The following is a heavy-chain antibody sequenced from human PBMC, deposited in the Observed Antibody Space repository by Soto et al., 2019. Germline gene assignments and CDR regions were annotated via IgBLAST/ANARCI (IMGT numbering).Heavy chain of an antibody. D-gene: IGHD2-2*01. CDR1: GFTFSSYA. CDR2: IGTDGNT. CDR3: VRKYPGTRPFDY. V-gene: IGHV3-23*01. Sequence: TGGSLRLSCAASGFTFSSYAMNWVRQAPGKGLAWVSAIGTDGNTYYANSVKGRFTISRDNSRTTLYLQMNSLRVEDTALYYCVRKYPGTRPFDYWGQGTLVTVSS. J-gene: IGHJ4*01.